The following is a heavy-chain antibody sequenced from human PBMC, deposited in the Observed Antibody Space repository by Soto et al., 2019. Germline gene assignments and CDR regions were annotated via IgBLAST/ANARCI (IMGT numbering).Heavy chain of an antibody. CDR2: TYHSGSA. CDR1: GDTISTGGYT. Sequence: TLSLTCDVSGDTISTGGYTWAWIRQPPGKALEWIGHTYHSGSANYNPSLKSRVTISVHTSSSQFSLELSSVTAADTAVYYCARGLISGSHYSGGWYYFDSWGQGTQVTVSS. V-gene: IGHV4-30-2*01. J-gene: IGHJ4*02. CDR3: ARGLISGSHYSGGWYYFDS. D-gene: IGHD1-26*01.